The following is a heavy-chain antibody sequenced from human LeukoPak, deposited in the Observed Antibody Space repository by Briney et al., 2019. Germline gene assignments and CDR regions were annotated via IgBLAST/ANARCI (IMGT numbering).Heavy chain of an antibody. Sequence: GASVKVSCKASGGTFSSYAISWVRQAPGQGLEWMGGIIPIFGTANYAQKFQGRVTITADESTSTTYMELSSLRSEDTAVYYCATRAGGNYYGSGSPSNAFDIWGQGTMVTVSS. CDR3: ATRAGGNYYGSGSPSNAFDI. V-gene: IGHV1-69*13. CDR2: IIPIFGTA. D-gene: IGHD3-10*01. CDR1: GGTFSSYA. J-gene: IGHJ3*02.